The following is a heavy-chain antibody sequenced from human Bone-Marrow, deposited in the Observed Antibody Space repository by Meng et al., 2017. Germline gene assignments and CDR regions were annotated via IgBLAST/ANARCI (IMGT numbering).Heavy chain of an antibody. J-gene: IGHJ6*02. V-gene: IGHV4-59*11. CDR2: VYYSGST. CDR1: GGSISSHY. Sequence: SETLSLTCTVSGGSISSHYWNWIRQPPGKGLEWIGYVYYSGSTDYNPSLKSRDTISVDTSKNQFSLKLSSVTAADTAVYYCARELIAVAGALDGMDVWGQGTTVTVSS. D-gene: IGHD6-19*01. CDR3: ARELIAVAGALDGMDV.